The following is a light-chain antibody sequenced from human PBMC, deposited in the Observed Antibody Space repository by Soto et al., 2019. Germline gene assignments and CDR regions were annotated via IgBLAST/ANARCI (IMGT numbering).Light chain of an antibody. J-gene: IGKJ1*01. CDR2: DAS. CDR1: QSISSW. Sequence: DIQITHSPSTLSASVGDRVTITCRASQSISSWLAWYQQKPGKAPKLLIYDASSLESGVPSRFSGSGSGTEFTLTISSLQPDDFATYYCQQYNSYSRTFGQGTQ. V-gene: IGKV1-5*01. CDR3: QQYNSYSRT.